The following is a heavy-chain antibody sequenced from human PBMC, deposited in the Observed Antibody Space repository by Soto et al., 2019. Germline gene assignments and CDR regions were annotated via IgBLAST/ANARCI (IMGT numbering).Heavy chain of an antibody. V-gene: IGHV3-30-3*01. CDR3: ASGRAYGIGVYYGMDV. D-gene: IGHD1-26*01. J-gene: IGHJ6*02. CDR2: ISYDGSNK. Sequence: QVQLVESGGGVVQPGRSLRLSCAASGFTFSSYAMHWVRQAPGKGLEWVAVISYDGSNKYYADSVKGRFTISRDNSKNTLYLQMNSLRAEDTAVYYCASGRAYGIGVYYGMDVWGQGTTVTVSS. CDR1: GFTFSSYA.